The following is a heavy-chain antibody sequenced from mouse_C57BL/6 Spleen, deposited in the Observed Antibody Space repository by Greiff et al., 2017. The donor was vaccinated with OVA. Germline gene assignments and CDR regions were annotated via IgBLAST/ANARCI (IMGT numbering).Heavy chain of an antibody. CDR1: GYTFTSYW. V-gene: IGHV1-55*01. CDR3: ARANYYGSSYDAMDY. CDR2: IYPGSGST. Sequence: QVQLKQPGAELVKPGASVKMSCKASGYTFTSYWITWVKQRPGQGLEWIGDIYPGSGSTNYNEKFKSKATLTVDTSSSTAYMQLSSLTSEDSAVYYCARANYYGSSYDAMDYWGQGTSVTVSS. D-gene: IGHD1-1*01. J-gene: IGHJ4*01.